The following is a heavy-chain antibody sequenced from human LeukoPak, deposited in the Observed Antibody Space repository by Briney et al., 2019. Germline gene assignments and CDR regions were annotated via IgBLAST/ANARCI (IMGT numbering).Heavy chain of an antibody. CDR1: LGSISSSSYY. V-gene: IGHV4-39*01. J-gene: IGHJ4*02. CDR3: ARPASPIYGNFDY. D-gene: IGHD3-10*01. CDR2: IYYSGST. Sequence: SETLSLTCTVSLGSISSSSYYWGWIRQPPGKGLEWIGSIYYSGSTYYNPSLKSRVTISVDTSKNQFSLKLSSVTAADTAVYYCARPASPIYGNFDYWGQGTLVTVSS.